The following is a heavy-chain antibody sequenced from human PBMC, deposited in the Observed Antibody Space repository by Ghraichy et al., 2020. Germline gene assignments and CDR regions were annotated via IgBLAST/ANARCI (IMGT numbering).Heavy chain of an antibody. CDR2: IYYSGST. J-gene: IGHJ4*02. Sequence: SETLSLTCTVSGGSISSSSYYWGWIRQPPGKGLEWIGSIYYSGSTYYNPSLKSRVTISVDTSKNQFSLKLSSVTAADTAVYYCARVHYYGSGSFDYWGQGTLVTVSS. V-gene: IGHV4-39*01. CDR3: ARVHYYGSGSFDY. D-gene: IGHD3-10*01. CDR1: GGSISSSSYY.